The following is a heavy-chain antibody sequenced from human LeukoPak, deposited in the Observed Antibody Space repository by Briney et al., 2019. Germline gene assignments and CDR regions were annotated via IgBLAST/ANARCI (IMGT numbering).Heavy chain of an antibody. CDR1: GFTFSSYA. CDR3: ARANSSAWHNFDF. Sequence: GGSLRLSCAASGFTFSSYAMHWVRQAPGKGLEWVAVISYDGSDYYADSVKGRFTISRDNSRDTLYLEMNSLRTEDRAVYYCARANSSAWHNFDFWGQGTLVTVSS. D-gene: IGHD6-19*01. V-gene: IGHV3-30-3*01. J-gene: IGHJ4*02. CDR2: ISYDGSD.